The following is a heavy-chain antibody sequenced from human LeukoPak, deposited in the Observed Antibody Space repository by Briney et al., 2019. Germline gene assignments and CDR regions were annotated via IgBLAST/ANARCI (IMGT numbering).Heavy chain of an antibody. Sequence: SETLSLTCTVSGGSISSGDYYWSWIRQPPGKGLEWIGYIYYSGSTYYNPSLKGRVTISVDTSKNQFSLKLSSVTAADTAVYYCARDKRIAAAGTWFDPWGQGTLVTVSS. CDR2: IYYSGST. V-gene: IGHV4-30-4*01. D-gene: IGHD6-13*01. J-gene: IGHJ5*02. CDR3: ARDKRIAAAGTWFDP. CDR1: GGSISSGDYY.